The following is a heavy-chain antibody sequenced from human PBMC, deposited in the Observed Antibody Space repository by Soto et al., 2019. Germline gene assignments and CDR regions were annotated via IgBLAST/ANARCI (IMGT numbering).Heavy chain of an antibody. CDR2: VNHSGST. V-gene: IGHV4-39*01. Sequence: SETLSLTCPVSGGSISISNYYWGWIRQPPGKGLEWIGSVNHSGSTYYNPSLKSRVTTSVDTSKNQFSLKLSSVTAADMAVYYCARAKRYCSGGSCSFGTNKYNWFDPWGQGTLVTV. J-gene: IGHJ5*02. CDR3: ARAKRYCSGGSCSFGTNKYNWFDP. D-gene: IGHD2-15*01. CDR1: GGSISISNYY.